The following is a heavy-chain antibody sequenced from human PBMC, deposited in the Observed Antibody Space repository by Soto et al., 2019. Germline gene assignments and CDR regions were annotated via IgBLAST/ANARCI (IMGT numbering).Heavy chain of an antibody. CDR2: INTDGSET. D-gene: IGHD4-17*01. Sequence: HPGGSLRLSCAASGFTFSSNWMHWVRRLPGGGLVWVSRINTDGSETTYVDSVKGRFTISRDNPKNTLYLQMNNLRVEDTAVYYCARDGEGFWGQGTLVTVSS. V-gene: IGHV3-74*01. CDR3: ARDGEGF. J-gene: IGHJ4*02. CDR1: GFTFSSNW.